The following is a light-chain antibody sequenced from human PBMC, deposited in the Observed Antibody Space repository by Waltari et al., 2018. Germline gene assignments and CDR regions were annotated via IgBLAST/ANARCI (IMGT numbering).Light chain of an antibody. CDR3: SSYTRRSYWV. CDR2: KVN. V-gene: IGLV2-14*01. CDR1: SSDVGFYDF. Sequence: QSALTQPASVSGSPGQSITISCPGTSSDVGFYDFVSWFQKHPGKAPKVMIYKVNNRPSGVSNRFSGSKSANPASLTISGLQAEDEADYYCSSYTRRSYWVFGGGTQLTVL. J-gene: IGLJ3*02.